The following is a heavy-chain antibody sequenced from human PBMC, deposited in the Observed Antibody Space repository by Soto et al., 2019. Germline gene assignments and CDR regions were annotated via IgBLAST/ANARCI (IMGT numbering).Heavy chain of an antibody. Sequence: SHTLSVIGAIAGHRCSNNTAAWYWIRQSPSRGLEWLGRTYYRSKWYNDYAVSVKSRITINTDTSKNQFSLQLNPVTPEDTAVYYCASVVISDHQDRQDVPGQGSTVPGSS. J-gene: IGHJ6*02. CDR1: GHRCSNNTAA. CDR2: TYYRSKWYN. CDR3: ASVVISDHQDRQDV. D-gene: IGHD3-10*01. V-gene: IGHV6-1*01.